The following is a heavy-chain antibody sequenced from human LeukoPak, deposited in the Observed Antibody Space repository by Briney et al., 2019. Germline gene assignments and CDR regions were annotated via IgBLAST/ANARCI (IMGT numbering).Heavy chain of an antibody. D-gene: IGHD1-1*01. V-gene: IGHV4-59*01. J-gene: IGHJ4*02. CDR2: IYYSGST. Sequence: SETLSLTCTVSGGSISSYYWSWIRQPPGRGLEWIGYIYYSGSTNYNPSLKSRVTISVDTSKNQFSLKLSSVTAADTAVYYCARSKLEPTTVDYWGQGTLVTVSS. CDR3: ARSKLEPTTVDY. CDR1: GGSISSYY.